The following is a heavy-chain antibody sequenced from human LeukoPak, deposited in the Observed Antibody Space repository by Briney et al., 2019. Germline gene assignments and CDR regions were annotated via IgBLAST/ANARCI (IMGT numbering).Heavy chain of an antibody. Sequence: GGSLRLSCAASGFTLSSYAMSWVRQAPGKGLEWVSTIDVTTGGSYYADSVKGRFTISRDTFQNTLYLQLNSLRDDDTAVYYCAKVNYYQPYFWGQGTLVTVSS. CDR1: GFTLSSYA. CDR3: AKVNYYQPYF. D-gene: IGHD2-2*01. J-gene: IGHJ4*02. CDR2: IDVTTGGS. V-gene: IGHV3-23*01.